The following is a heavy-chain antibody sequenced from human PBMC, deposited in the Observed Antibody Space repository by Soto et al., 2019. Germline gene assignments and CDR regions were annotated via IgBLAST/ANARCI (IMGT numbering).Heavy chain of an antibody. CDR2: VYYSGST. D-gene: IGHD3-10*01. CDR1: GGSISSYY. Sequence: TSETLSLTCTVSGGSISSYYWNWIRQPPGKGLEWIGYVYYSGSTNYNPSLKSRVTMSLDASRAHFSLELTSMTAADTAVYYCARSSAPYYVDYWGQGTLVTVSS. V-gene: IGHV4-59*01. J-gene: IGHJ4*02. CDR3: ARSSAPYYVDY.